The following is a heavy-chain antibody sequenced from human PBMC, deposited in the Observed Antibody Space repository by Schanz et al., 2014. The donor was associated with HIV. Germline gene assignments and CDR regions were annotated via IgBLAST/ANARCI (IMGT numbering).Heavy chain of an antibody. CDR1: GFTFSSYG. J-gene: IGHJ4*02. Sequence: QVQLVESGGGVVQPGRSLRLSCAASGFTFSSYGMHWVRQAPGKGLEWVEVIWYDGSNKYYAESVNGRFTIDRDNYRITLYLQMNSLRAEETAVYYCAGDWRPNYDFRSGSIGVIGMDVWGQGTLVTVSS. CDR2: IWYDGSNK. CDR3: AGDWRPNYDFRSGSIGVIGMDV. D-gene: IGHD3-3*01. V-gene: IGHV3-33*01.